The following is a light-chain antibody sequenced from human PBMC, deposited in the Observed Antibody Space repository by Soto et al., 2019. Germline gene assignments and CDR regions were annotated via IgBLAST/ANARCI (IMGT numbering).Light chain of an antibody. CDR3: ATWDDSLNGGV. J-gene: IGLJ2*01. CDR1: SSNIGRNY. CDR2: TND. Sequence: QSVLTQPPSASGTPGQRVSISCSGSSSNIGRNYVYWYQQVPGTAPKLLIYTNDQRPSGVPDRFSGSKSGTSAPLAISGLRSEDEADYYCATWDDSLNGGVFGGGTKVTVL. V-gene: IGLV1-47*01.